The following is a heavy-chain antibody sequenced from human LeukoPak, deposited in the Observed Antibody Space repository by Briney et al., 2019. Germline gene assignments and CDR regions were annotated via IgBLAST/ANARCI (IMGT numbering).Heavy chain of an antibody. CDR1: GGTFSSYA. V-gene: IGHV1-69*01. D-gene: IGHD6-13*01. J-gene: IGHJ6*02. Sequence: ASVKVSCKASGGTFSSYAISWVRQAPGQGLEWMGGIIPIFGTANYAQKFQGRVTITADESTSTAYMELSSLRSEDTAAYYCATWRQQLVLSNLYYYYGMDVWGQGTTVTVSS. CDR3: ATWRQQLVLSNLYYYYGMDV. CDR2: IIPIFGTA.